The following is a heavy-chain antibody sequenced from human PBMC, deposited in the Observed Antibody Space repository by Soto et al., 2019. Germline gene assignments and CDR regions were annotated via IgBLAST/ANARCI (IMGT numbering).Heavy chain of an antibody. CDR3: ARDARSGLEY. CDR2: INPSGGDT. J-gene: IGHJ4*02. Sequence: QVQLVQSGAEVKKPGASVKVSCKASGYTFTSYYIHWVRQAPGQGLEWMGIINPSGGDTFYPQKCQGSVTMTRDTSTSTVYMELSSLGSDVTAVYYCARDARSGLEYWGQGPLVTVSS. D-gene: IGHD3-3*01. CDR1: GYTFTSYY. V-gene: IGHV1-46*01.